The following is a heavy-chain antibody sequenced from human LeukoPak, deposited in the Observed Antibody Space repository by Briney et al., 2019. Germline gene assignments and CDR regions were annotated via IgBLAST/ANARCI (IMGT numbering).Heavy chain of an antibody. J-gene: IGHJ4*02. Sequence: ASVKVPCKASGYTFTGYYMHWVRQAPGQGLEWMGWINPNSGGTNYAQKFQGRVTMTRDTSISTAYMELSRLRSDDTAVYYCARDGYSSSSPFFDYWGQGTLVTVSS. CDR2: INPNSGGT. D-gene: IGHD6-6*01. CDR3: ARDGYSSSSPFFDY. CDR1: GYTFTGYY. V-gene: IGHV1-2*02.